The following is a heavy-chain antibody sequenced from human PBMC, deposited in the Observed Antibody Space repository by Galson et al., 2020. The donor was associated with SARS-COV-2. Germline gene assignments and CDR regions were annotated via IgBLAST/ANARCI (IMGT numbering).Heavy chain of an antibody. CDR2: ISSSSSYI. V-gene: IGHV3-21*01. Sequence: NSGGSLRLSCAASGFTFSSYSMNWVRQAPGKGLEWVSSISSSSSYIYYADSVKGRFTISRDNAKNSLYLQMNSLRAEDTAVYYCARETDYGDYDYYGMDVWGQGTTVTVSS. J-gene: IGHJ6*02. CDR1: GFTFSSYS. D-gene: IGHD4-17*01. CDR3: ARETDYGDYDYYGMDV.